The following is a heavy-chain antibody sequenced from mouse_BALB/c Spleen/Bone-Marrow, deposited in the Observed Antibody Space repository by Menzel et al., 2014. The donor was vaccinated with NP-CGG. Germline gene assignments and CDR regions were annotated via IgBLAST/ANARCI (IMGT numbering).Heavy chain of an antibody. J-gene: IGHJ1*01. CDR1: GFTFSSFG. V-gene: IGHV5-17*02. D-gene: IGHD4-1*01. CDR2: ISSGSTAI. Sequence: EVHLVESGGGLVQPGGSRKLSCAASGFTFSSFGMHWVRQAPEKGLEWAAYISSGSTAICYADTVKGRFTISRDNPKNTLFLQMTSLRSEDTAMYYCARGGNWDDFDVWGAGTTVTVSS. CDR3: ARGGNWDDFDV.